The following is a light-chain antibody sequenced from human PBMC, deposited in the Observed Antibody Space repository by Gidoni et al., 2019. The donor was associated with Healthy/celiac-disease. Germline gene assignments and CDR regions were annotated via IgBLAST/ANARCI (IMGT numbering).Light chain of an antibody. CDR1: SLRSYY. CDR2: GKN. Sequence: SSELTQDPAVSVALGQTVRITCHGDSLRSYYASWYQQKTGQAPVLVIYGKNKRPSGIPDRFSGSSSGNTASLTITGAQAEDEADYYCNSRDSSGNHLRVVFGGGTKLTVL. J-gene: IGLJ2*01. CDR3: NSRDSSGNHLRVV. V-gene: IGLV3-19*01.